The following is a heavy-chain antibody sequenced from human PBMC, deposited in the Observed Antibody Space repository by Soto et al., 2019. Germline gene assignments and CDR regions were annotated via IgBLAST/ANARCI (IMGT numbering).Heavy chain of an antibody. CDR2: ISNGGTTI. Sequence: QVHLVESGGGLVKPGGSLRLSCAASGLTFRDFHMNWIRQAPGRGLEWISYISNGGTTIHYADSVKGRFTISRDDAQKSLYLQMSSLKADDTAIYYCVRDRYGAMCGAVTFDYWGQGALVTVSS. CDR1: GLTFRDFH. V-gene: IGHV3-11*01. CDR3: VRDRYGAMCGAVTFDY. D-gene: IGHD3-3*01. J-gene: IGHJ4*02.